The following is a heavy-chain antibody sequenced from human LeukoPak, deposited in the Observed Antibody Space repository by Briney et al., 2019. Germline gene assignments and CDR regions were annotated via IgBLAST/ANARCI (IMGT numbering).Heavy chain of an antibody. Sequence: ASVKVSCTASGGTFSSYAISWVRQAPGQGLEWMGGIIPIFGTANYAQKFQGRVTITADESTSTAYMELSSLRSEDTAVYYCASPGGSYYGYYYYGMDVWGQGTTVTVSS. CDR2: IIPIFGTA. J-gene: IGHJ6*02. CDR3: ASPGGSYYGYYYYGMDV. D-gene: IGHD1-26*01. V-gene: IGHV1-69*13. CDR1: GGTFSSYA.